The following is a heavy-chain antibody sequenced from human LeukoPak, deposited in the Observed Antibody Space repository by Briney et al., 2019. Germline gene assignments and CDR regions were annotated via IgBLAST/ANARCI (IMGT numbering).Heavy chain of an antibody. D-gene: IGHD4-23*01. J-gene: IGHJ4*02. CDR1: GFTFSSYG. CDR2: ISGSGGST. V-gene: IGHV3-23*01. Sequence: GGSLRLSCAASGFTFSSYGMSWVRQAPGKGLEWVSAISGSGGSTYYADSVKGRFTISRDNSKNRLYLQMNSLRAEDTAVYYCARVVTAQWPTDYWGQGTLVTVSS. CDR3: ARVVTAQWPTDY.